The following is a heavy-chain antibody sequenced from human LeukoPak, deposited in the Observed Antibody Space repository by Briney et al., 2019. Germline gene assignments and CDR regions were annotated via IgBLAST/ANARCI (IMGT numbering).Heavy chain of an antibody. CDR3: ARGGRELLYYYYYMDV. D-gene: IGHD1-26*01. CDR1: GYTFTGYY. J-gene: IGHJ6*03. Sequence: ASVKVSCKASGYTFTGYYMHWVRQAPGQGLEWMGIINPSGGSTSYAQKFQGRVTMTRDTSTSTVYMELSSLRSEDTAVYHCARGGRELLYYYYYMDVWGKGTTVTVSS. V-gene: IGHV1-46*01. CDR2: INPSGGST.